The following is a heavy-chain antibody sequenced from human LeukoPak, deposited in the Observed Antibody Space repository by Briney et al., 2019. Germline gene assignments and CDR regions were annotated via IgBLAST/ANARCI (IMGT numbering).Heavy chain of an antibody. Sequence: GGSVRHTCTGCEFTFRDHALSWLRQARGKGLEWVGLIRNEAFRGTTECAASVEGRFSISRDNSKSIAYLQMNSLQTEDTAVYYCTRGGIVATIGYGMDVWGQGTTVTVSS. V-gene: IGHV3-49*03. CDR1: EFTFRDHA. CDR2: IRNEAFRGTT. J-gene: IGHJ6*02. D-gene: IGHD5-12*01. CDR3: TRGGIVATIGYGMDV.